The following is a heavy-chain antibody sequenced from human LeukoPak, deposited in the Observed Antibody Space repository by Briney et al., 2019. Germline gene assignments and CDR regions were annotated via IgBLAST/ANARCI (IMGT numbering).Heavy chain of an antibody. V-gene: IGHV4-31*03. Sequence: PSETLSLTCTVSGGSISRGGYYWSWIRQHPGKGLEWIGYIYYSGSTYYNPSLKSRVTISVDTSKNQFSLRLSSVTAADTAVYYCARYYFDAFDIWGQGTMVTVSS. J-gene: IGHJ3*02. CDR3: ARYYFDAFDI. D-gene: IGHD3-10*01. CDR2: IYYSGST. CDR1: GGSISRGGYY.